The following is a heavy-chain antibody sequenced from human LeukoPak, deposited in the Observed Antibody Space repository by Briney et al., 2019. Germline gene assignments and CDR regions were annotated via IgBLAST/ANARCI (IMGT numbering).Heavy chain of an antibody. Sequence: GGSLRLSCAASGFTFSNAWMSWVRQAPGKGLEWVGRIKSKTDGGTTDYAAPVKGRFTISRDDSKNTLYLQMNSLKTEDTAVYYCTTVNTAAGDAFDIWGQGTMVTVSS. J-gene: IGHJ3*02. CDR3: TTVNTAAGDAFDI. D-gene: IGHD6-19*01. CDR1: GFTFSNAW. CDR2: IKSKTDGGTT. V-gene: IGHV3-15*01.